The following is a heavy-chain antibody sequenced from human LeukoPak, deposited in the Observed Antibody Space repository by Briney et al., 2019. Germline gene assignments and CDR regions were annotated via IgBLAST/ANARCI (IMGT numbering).Heavy chain of an antibody. D-gene: IGHD6-13*01. CDR1: GGSISSYY. J-gene: IGHJ6*02. Sequence: SETLSLTCTVSGGSISSYYWSWIRQPPGKGLEWIGYIYYSGSTNYNPSLKSRVTISVDTSKNQFSLKLSSVTAADTAVYYCARLVWQQLVGGMDVWGQGTTVTVSS. CDR2: IYYSGST. CDR3: ARLVWQQLVGGMDV. V-gene: IGHV4-59*08.